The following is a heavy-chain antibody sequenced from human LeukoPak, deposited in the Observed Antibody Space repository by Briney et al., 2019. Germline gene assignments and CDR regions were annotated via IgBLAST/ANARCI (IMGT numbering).Heavy chain of an antibody. J-gene: IGHJ4*02. CDR3: AKAGRHCSSTSCPDY. V-gene: IGHV3-23*01. Sequence: PGGSLRLSCAASGFTFSSYAMSWVRQAPGKGLEWVSAISGSGGSTYYADPVKGRFTISRDNSKNTLYLQMNSLRAEDTAVYYCAKAGRHCSSTSCPDYWGQGTLVTVSS. CDR1: GFTFSSYA. CDR2: ISGSGGST. D-gene: IGHD2-2*01.